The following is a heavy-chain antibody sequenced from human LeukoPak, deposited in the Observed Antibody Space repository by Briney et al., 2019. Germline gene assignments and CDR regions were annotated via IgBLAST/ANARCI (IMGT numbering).Heavy chain of an antibody. J-gene: IGHJ6*03. CDR2: IYYSGST. Sequence: NPSETLSLTCTVSGGSISSSSYYWGWIRQPPGKGLEWIGSIYYSGSTYYNPSLKSRVTISVDTSKNQFSLKLSSVTAADTAVYYCARGTLSGWYSYYYYMDVWGKGTTVTVSS. CDR1: GGSISSSSYY. V-gene: IGHV4-39*07. D-gene: IGHD6-19*01. CDR3: ARGTLSGWYSYYYYMDV.